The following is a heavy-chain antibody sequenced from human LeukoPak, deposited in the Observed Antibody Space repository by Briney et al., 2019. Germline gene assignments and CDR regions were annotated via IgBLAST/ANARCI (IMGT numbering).Heavy chain of an antibody. CDR2: IYYSGST. V-gene: IGHV4-39*07. CDR3: ARDAGAPYYYDSSGYQGIDY. CDR1: GGSISSSSYY. Sequence: SETLSLTCTVSGGSISSSSYYWGWIRQPPGKGLEWIGSIYYSGSTYYNPSLKSRVTISVDTSKNQFSLKLSSVTAADTAVYYCARDAGAPYYYDSSGYQGIDYWGQGTLVTVSS. D-gene: IGHD3-22*01. J-gene: IGHJ4*02.